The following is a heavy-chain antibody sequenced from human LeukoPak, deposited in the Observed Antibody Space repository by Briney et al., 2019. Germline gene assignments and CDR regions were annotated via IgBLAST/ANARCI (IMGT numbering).Heavy chain of an antibody. CDR3: ARGAEYYAIWRGYAGYSDY. Sequence: TSETLSLTCAVYGGSFSGDFWSWIRQSPGKGLEWIGEINHGGSTTYNPSLQSRVTMSVDTSRNQFSLKLTSVTAADTAVYFCARGAEYYAIWRGYAGYSDYWGQGISVTVSS. CDR1: GGSFSGDF. D-gene: IGHD3-3*01. V-gene: IGHV4-34*01. CDR2: INHGGST. J-gene: IGHJ4*02.